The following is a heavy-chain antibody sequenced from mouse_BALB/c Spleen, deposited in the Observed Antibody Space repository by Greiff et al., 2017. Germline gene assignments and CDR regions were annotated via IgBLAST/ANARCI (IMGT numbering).Heavy chain of an antibody. J-gene: IGHJ2*01. CDR1: GYTFTSYV. CDR2: INPYNDGT. D-gene: IGHD2-1*01. Sequence: EVQRVESGPELVKPGASVKMSCKASGYTFTSYVMHWVKQKPGQGLEWIGYINPYNDGTKYNEKFKGKATLTSDKSSSTAYMELSSLTSEDSAVYYCARDGNYGKYFDYWGQGTTLTVSS. V-gene: IGHV1-14*01. CDR3: ARDGNYGKYFDY.